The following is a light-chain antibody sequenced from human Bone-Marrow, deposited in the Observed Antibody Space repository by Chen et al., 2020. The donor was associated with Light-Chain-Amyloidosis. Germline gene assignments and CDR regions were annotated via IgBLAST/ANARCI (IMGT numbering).Light chain of an antibody. CDR1: NIGTTS. CDR3: QVWDRSSDRPV. V-gene: IGLV3-21*02. Sequence: SYVLTQPSSVSVAPGQTATIACGGNNIGTTSVHWYQQTPGQAPLLVVYDDIDRPSGIPERLSGSNSGNTATLTISRVAAGDEADYYCQVWDRSSDRPVFGGGTKLTVL. J-gene: IGLJ3*02. CDR2: DDI.